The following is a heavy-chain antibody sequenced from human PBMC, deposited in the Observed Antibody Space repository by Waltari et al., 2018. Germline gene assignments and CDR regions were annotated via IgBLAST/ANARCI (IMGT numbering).Heavy chain of an antibody. J-gene: IGHJ3*02. V-gene: IGHV4-34*01. CDR1: GGSFSGYY. D-gene: IGHD3-22*01. CDR2: INDRGST. Sequence: QVQLQQWGAGLLKPSETLSLTCAVYGGSFSGYYWGWIRQPPGKGREWIGEINDRGSTNYNPSLKSRVTISVDTSKNQFSLKLSSVTAADTAVYYCARVSGYYYDNDAFDIWGQGTMVTVSS. CDR3: ARVSGYYYDNDAFDI.